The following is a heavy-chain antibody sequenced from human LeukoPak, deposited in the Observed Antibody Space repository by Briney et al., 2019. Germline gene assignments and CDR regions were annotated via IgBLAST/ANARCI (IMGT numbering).Heavy chain of an antibody. Sequence: SVKVSCKASGFTFTSSAMQWVRPARGQRLAWIGWIVVGSGNTNYAQKFQERVTITRDMSTSTAYMELSSLRSEDTAVYYCAAATVDTAMAELDYWGQGTLVTVSS. V-gene: IGHV1-58*02. J-gene: IGHJ4*02. CDR3: AAATVDTAMAELDY. CDR2: IVVGSGNT. CDR1: GFTFTSSA. D-gene: IGHD5-18*01.